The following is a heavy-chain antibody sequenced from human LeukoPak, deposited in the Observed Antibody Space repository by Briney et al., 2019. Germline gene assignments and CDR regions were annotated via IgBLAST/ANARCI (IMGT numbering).Heavy chain of an antibody. Sequence: GGSLRLSCAASGFTVSSNYMSWVRQAPGKGLEWVSVIYSGGSTYYADSVKGRFTISRDNSKNTLYLQMNSLRAEDTAVYYCAKESPEPYYYDSSGYLGAFDIWGQGTMVTVSS. V-gene: IGHV3-53*01. J-gene: IGHJ3*02. CDR3: AKESPEPYYYDSSGYLGAFDI. CDR1: GFTVSSNY. CDR2: IYSGGST. D-gene: IGHD3-22*01.